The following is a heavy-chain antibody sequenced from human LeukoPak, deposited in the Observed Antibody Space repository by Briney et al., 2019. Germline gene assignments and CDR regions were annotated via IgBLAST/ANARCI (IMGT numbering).Heavy chain of an antibody. Sequence: GGTLRLSCAASGFIFSNYGMTWVRQAPGKGLEWVSSFSFNGESTYYADSAKGRFTISRDNSKNTLYLQMNSLRAEDTAVYYCAKGGYSNGRYYYYYMDVWGEGTTVTVSS. CDR2: FSFNGEST. CDR1: GFIFSNYG. J-gene: IGHJ6*03. CDR3: AKGGYSNGRYYYYYMDV. V-gene: IGHV3-23*01. D-gene: IGHD5-18*01.